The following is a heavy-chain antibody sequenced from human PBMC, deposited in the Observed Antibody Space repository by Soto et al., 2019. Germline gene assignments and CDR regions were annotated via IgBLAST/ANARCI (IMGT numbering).Heavy chain of an antibody. Sequence: QVQLVQSGAEVKKPGSSVKVSCKASGGTFSSYAISWVRQAPGQGLEWMGGIIPIFGTANYAQKFQGRVTITADESTSTAYMELSSLRSEDTAVYYCARGDITIFGVVTPPYYYGMDVWGQGTTVTVSS. D-gene: IGHD3-3*01. CDR1: GGTFSSYA. J-gene: IGHJ6*02. V-gene: IGHV1-69*01. CDR3: ARGDITIFGVVTPPYYYGMDV. CDR2: IIPIFGTA.